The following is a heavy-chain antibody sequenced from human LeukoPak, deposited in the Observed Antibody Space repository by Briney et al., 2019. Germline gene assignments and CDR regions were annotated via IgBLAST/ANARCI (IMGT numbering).Heavy chain of an antibody. CDR1: GGSFSGYY. D-gene: IGHD6-13*01. CDR3: ARGGLKGYSSSWYAADY. V-gene: IGHV4-34*01. Sequence: SETLSLTCAVYGGSFSGYYWSWIRQPPGKGLEWIGEINHSGSTNYNPSLKSRVTISVDTSKNQFSPKLSSVTAADTAVYYCARGGLKGYSSSWYAADYWGQGTLVTVSS. J-gene: IGHJ4*02. CDR2: INHSGST.